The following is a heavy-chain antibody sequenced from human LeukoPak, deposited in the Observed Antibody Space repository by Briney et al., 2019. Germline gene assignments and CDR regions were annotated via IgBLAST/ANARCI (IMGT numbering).Heavy chain of an antibody. D-gene: IGHD6-19*01. CDR3: ASVGLNDAFDI. CDR1: GYTFTSYG. V-gene: IGHV1-18*01. CDR2: ISSYNGNT. Sequence: ASVKVSCKASGYTFTSYGISGVRQPPGQGLEWMGWISSYNGNTNYAQKLQGRVTMTTDTSTSTAYMELRSLRSDDTAVYYCASVGLNDAFDIWGQGTMVTVSS. J-gene: IGHJ3*02.